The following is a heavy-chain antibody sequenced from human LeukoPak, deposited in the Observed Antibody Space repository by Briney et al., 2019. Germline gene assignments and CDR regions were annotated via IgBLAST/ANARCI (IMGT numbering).Heavy chain of an antibody. V-gene: IGHV3-23*01. CDR1: GFTFSTFA. Sequence: GGSLRLSCAAFGFTFSTFAMIWVRQPPGKGLEWVSSIFPSGGEIHYADSVRGRFTISRDNSKSTLSLQMNSLRAEDTAIYYCATYRQVLLPFESWGQGTLVTVSS. J-gene: IGHJ4*02. D-gene: IGHD2-8*02. CDR3: ATYRQVLLPFES. CDR2: IFPSGGEI.